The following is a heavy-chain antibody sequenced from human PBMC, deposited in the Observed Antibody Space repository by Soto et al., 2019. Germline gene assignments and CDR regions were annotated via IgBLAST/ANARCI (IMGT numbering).Heavy chain of an antibody. Sequence: ASVKVSCKASGYTFTGHYMHWVRQAPGQRLEWMGWINAGNGNTKYSQKFQGRVTITRDTSASTAYMELSSLRSEDTAVYYCARTLTYYYGSESWRSLAPEHFVWDQGTLVTVSS. V-gene: IGHV1-3*01. CDR2: INAGNGNT. D-gene: IGHD3-10*01. CDR1: GYTFTGHY. J-gene: IGHJ4*02. CDR3: ARTLTYYYGSESWRSLAPEHFV.